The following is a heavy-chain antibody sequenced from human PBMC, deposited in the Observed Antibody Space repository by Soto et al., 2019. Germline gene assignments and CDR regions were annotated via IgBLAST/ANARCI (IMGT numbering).Heavy chain of an antibody. Sequence: QITLKESGPTLVKPTQTLTLTCTFSGFSLSTGGVGVGWIRHPPGKALEWLAVIYWDDDKRYSPSLQSRLTITQSTSKNHGVFTMTNMAPVDTATYDCTHSHCYGDKRAYWGQGTLVTVSS. CDR3: THSHCYGDKRAY. V-gene: IGHV2-5*02. CDR2: IYWDDDK. CDR1: GFSLSTGGVG. D-gene: IGHD4-17*01. J-gene: IGHJ4*02.